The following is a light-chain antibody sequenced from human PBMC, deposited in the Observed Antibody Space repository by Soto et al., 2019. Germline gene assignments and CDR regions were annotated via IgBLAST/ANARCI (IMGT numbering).Light chain of an antibody. J-gene: IGKJ3*01. Sequence: EIVLTQSPATLSLSPGERATLSCRASQSVSSYLAWYQQKPGQAPRLLIYGASSRATGIPDRFSGSGSGTDFTLTISSLEPEDFSVYYCHQYGTAPLTFGPGTKVDIK. CDR3: HQYGTAPLT. CDR2: GAS. CDR1: QSVSSY. V-gene: IGKV3-20*01.